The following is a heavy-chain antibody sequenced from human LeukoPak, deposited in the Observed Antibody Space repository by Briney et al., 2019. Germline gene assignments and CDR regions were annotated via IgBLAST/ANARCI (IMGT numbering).Heavy chain of an antibody. CDR1: GYTFTSYA. Sequence: VASVKVSCKASGYTFTSYAMNWVRQAPGQGLEWMGWINTNTGNPTYAQGFTGRFVFSLDTSVSTAYLQISSLKAEDTAVYYCARDDTFGGVTPGINGNRFDYWGQGTLVTVSS. V-gene: IGHV7-4-1*02. D-gene: IGHD3-16*01. CDR3: ARDDTFGGVTPGINGNRFDY. J-gene: IGHJ4*02. CDR2: INTNTGNP.